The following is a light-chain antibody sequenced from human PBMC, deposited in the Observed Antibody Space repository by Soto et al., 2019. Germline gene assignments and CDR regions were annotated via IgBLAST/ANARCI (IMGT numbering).Light chain of an antibody. Sequence: AIQMTQSPSSLSASVGDRVTITCRASQGIRNDLGWYQQKPGKAPKLLIYAASSLQSGVPSRFSGSASGTDFALTISSLQPEDFATYYCLQDYNYPWTFGQGTKVEIK. CDR1: QGIRND. CDR2: AAS. J-gene: IGKJ1*01. V-gene: IGKV1-6*01. CDR3: LQDYNYPWT.